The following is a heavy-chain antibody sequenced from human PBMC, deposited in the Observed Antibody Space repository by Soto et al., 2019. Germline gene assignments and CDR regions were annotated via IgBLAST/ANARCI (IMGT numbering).Heavy chain of an antibody. CDR1: GDSISSGDYY. J-gene: IGHJ4*02. V-gene: IGHV4-30-4*01. Sequence: QVQLQESGPGLVKPSQTLSLTCTVSGDSISSGDYYWNWIRQPPGKGLEWIGYIYYSGSTYYNPSLKSRITMSINTSKNQFSLKLNSVTAADTAVYYCAGDNWGNDYWGQGTLVTVSS. D-gene: IGHD7-27*01. CDR2: IYYSGST. CDR3: AGDNWGNDY.